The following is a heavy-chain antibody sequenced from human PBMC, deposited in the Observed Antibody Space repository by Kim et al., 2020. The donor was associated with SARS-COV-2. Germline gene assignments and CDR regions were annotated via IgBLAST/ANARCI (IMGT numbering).Heavy chain of an antibody. CDR1: GFSFSDHN. CDR2: ISASGTYI. D-gene: IGHD3-10*01. J-gene: IGHJ5*02. Sequence: GGSLRLSCAASGFSFSDHNMNWVRQAPGKGLEWVSAISASGTYINYADSVKGRFFISIDNAEKSLHLQMNSLGGDDTAIYYSARVALVAGDQYGSGSYDLWGQGTLVTVSS. V-gene: IGHV3-21*01. CDR3: ARVALVAGDQYGSGSYDL.